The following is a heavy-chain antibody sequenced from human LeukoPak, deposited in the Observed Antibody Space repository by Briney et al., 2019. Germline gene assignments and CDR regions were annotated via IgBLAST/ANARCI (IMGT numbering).Heavy chain of an antibody. CDR3: VRDLTARNYFDS. D-gene: IGHD2-21*02. V-gene: IGHV3-21*01. CDR1: GFTFSDYS. Sequence: GGSLRLSCAASGFTFSDYSMNWVRQAPGKGLEWVSSIGGGHDVEHYADSAKGRFTISRDDAKKLVFLQMNTLRVEDTAIYYCVRDLTARNYFDSWGQGTPVTVSS. CDR2: IGGGHDVE. J-gene: IGHJ4*02.